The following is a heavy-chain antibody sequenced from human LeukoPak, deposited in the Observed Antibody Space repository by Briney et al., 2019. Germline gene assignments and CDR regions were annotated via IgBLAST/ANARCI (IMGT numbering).Heavy chain of an antibody. D-gene: IGHD3-10*01. J-gene: IGHJ4*02. Sequence: SETLSLTCNVSGGSISSYFWTWIRQPAGKGLEWNGRIHASGTTNYNSSLKSRVSMSVDTSKNQFSLKLTSVTAADTAVYFCARDGADVYGRAFDYWGQGTLVSVSS. V-gene: IGHV4-4*07. CDR1: GGSISSYF. CDR3: ARDGADVYGRAFDY. CDR2: IHASGTT.